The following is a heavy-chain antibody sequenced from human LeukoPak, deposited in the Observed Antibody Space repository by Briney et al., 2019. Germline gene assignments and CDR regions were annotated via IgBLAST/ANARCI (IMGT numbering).Heavy chain of an antibody. CDR3: AILTVTTAY. V-gene: IGHV3-23*01. D-gene: IGHD4-17*01. Sequence: GGSLRLSCAASGLTFSSYAMSWVRQIPGKGLEWVSGINGNGGSTNYADSMKGRFTISRDNSKNTLYLQMNSLRAEDTAVYYCAILTVTTAYWGQGTLVTVSS. CDR2: INGNGGST. CDR1: GLTFSSYA. J-gene: IGHJ4*02.